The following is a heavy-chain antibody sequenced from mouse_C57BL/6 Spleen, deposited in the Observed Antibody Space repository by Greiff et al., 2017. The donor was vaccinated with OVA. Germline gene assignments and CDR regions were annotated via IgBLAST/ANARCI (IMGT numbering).Heavy chain of an antibody. J-gene: IGHJ4*01. V-gene: IGHV1-72*01. D-gene: IGHD2-1*01. CDR1: GYTFTSYW. CDR3: ARSGNLLRYAMDY. CDR2: IDPNSGGT. Sequence: QVQLQQPGAELVKPGASVKLSCKASGYTFTSYWLHWVKQRPGRGLEWIGRIDPNSGGTKYNEKFKSTATLTVDKPSSTAYMQRSSLTSEDSAVYYCARSGNLLRYAMDYWGQGTSVTVSS.